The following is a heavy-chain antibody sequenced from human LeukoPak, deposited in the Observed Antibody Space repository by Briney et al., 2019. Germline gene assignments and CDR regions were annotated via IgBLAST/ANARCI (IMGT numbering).Heavy chain of an antibody. CDR3: ARAVVVVAANWFDP. J-gene: IGHJ5*02. CDR1: GGSISSYY. Sequence: SETLSLTCTVSGGSISSYYWSWIRQPPGKGLEWIGYIYYSGSTNYNPSLKSRVTISVDTSKNQFSLKLSSVTAADTAVYYCARAVVVVAANWFDPWGQGTLVTVSS. D-gene: IGHD2-15*01. V-gene: IGHV4-59*08. CDR2: IYYSGST.